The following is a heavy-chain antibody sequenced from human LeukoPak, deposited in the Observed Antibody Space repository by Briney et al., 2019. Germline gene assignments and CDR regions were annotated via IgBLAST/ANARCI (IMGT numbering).Heavy chain of an antibody. CDR1: GYSISSGYY. Sequence: PSETLSLTCTVSGYSISSGYYWGWIRQPPGKGLEWIGSIYHSGSTYYNPSLKSRVTISVDTSKNQFSLKLSSVTAADTAVYYCARDSSLTTDYWGQGTLVTVSS. CDR3: ARDSSLTTDY. CDR2: IYHSGST. J-gene: IGHJ4*02. D-gene: IGHD4-11*01. V-gene: IGHV4-38-2*02.